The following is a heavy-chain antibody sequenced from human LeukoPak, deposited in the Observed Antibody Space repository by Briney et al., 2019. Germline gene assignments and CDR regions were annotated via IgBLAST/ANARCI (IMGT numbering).Heavy chain of an antibody. D-gene: IGHD3-22*01. J-gene: IGHJ3*02. CDR3: ARGAYYYDPQGAFDI. Sequence: ASVKVSCKAFGDTFSGYYIHWVRLAPGQGLEWMGIINPGGGSTTYVLKFQGRFTMTRDTSTNTIYMELSSLTSEDTAVYYCARGAYYYDPQGAFDIWGQGTVVTVSS. CDR2: INPGGGST. CDR1: GDTFSGYY. V-gene: IGHV1-46*01.